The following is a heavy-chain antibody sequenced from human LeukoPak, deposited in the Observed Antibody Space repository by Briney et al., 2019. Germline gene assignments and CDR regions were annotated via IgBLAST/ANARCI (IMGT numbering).Heavy chain of an antibody. J-gene: IGHJ5*02. D-gene: IGHD2-2*01. CDR1: GYTFTSYG. Sequence: ASVKVSCKASGYTFTSYGISWVRQAPGQGLEWMGWISAYNGNTNYAQKLQGRVTMTTDTSTSTAYMELRSLRSDDTAVYYCARDLKDIVVVPAADNWFDPWGQGTLVTVST. CDR2: ISAYNGNT. V-gene: IGHV1-18*01. CDR3: ARDLKDIVVVPAADNWFDP.